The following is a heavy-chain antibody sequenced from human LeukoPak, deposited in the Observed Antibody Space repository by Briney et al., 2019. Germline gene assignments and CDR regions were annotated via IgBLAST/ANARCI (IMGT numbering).Heavy chain of an antibody. CDR1: GGTFSSYA. CDR3: ASPTRYSSSWFLLY. J-gene: IGHJ4*02. CDR2: IIPIFGTA. Sequence: EASVKVSCKASGGTFSSYAISWVRQAPGQGLEWMGGIIPIFGTANYAQKFQGRVTITTDESTSTAYTEPRSLTSEDTAVYYCASPTRYSSSWFLLYWGQGTLVTVSS. D-gene: IGHD6-13*01. V-gene: IGHV1-69*05.